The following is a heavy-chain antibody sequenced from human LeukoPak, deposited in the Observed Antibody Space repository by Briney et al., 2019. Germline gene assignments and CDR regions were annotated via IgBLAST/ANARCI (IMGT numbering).Heavy chain of an antibody. D-gene: IGHD5/OR15-5a*01. CDR2: IFHRVTI. CDR3: AQMILVASTRTRWFDP. V-gene: IGHV4-59*01. CDR1: GGSLSSYY. J-gene: IGHJ5*02. Sequence: SETLSLTCSVSGGSLSSYYWSGIRQPPRKGLEWVGYIFHRVTINYNPSLKSRATISVDTSRNQVSLRLTSVTAADTAVYYCAQMILVASTRTRWFDPWGQGTLVRVSS.